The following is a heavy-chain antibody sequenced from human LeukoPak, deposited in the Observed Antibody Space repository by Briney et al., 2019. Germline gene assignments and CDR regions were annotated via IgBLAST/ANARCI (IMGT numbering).Heavy chain of an antibody. CDR3: ARLRGYYSYYFDY. V-gene: IGHV4-34*01. Sequence: PSETLSLTCAVYGGSFSGYYWSWIRQPPGKGLEWIGEINHSGSTNYNPSLKSRVTISVDTSKNQFSLKLSSVTAADTAVYYCARLRGYYSYYFDYWGQGTLVTVSS. D-gene: IGHD3-22*01. J-gene: IGHJ4*02. CDR1: GGSFSGYY. CDR2: INHSGST.